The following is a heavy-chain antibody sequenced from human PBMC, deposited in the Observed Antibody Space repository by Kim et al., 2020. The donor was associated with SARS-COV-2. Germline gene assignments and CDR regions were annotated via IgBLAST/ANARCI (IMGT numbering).Heavy chain of an antibody. D-gene: IGHD5-12*01. J-gene: IGHJ4*02. Sequence: GSTNYNPSLKSRVTISVDTSKNQFSLKLSSVTAADTAVYYCARDSGYQDSWGQGTLVTVSS. CDR2: GST. CDR3: ARDSGYQDS. V-gene: IGHV4-59*01.